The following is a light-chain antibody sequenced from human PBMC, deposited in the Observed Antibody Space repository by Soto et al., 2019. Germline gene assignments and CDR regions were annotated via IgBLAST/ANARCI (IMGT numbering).Light chain of an antibody. Sequence: DVQMTQSPTTLSASVGDRVTITCRASQNINGWLAWYQRKPGKAPKLLIHKTSNLESGVPLRFSGSGSGTEFTLPISSLQPDDFATYYCQQYKDYWTFGQGTTVEIK. CDR2: KTS. CDR1: QNINGW. V-gene: IGKV1-5*03. CDR3: QQYKDYWT. J-gene: IGKJ1*01.